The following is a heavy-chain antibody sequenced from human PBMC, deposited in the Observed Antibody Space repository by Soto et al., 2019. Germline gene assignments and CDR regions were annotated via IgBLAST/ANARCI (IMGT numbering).Heavy chain of an antibody. V-gene: IGHV3-72*01. Sequence: EVQLVESGGGSVQPGGSLRLSCTASGFTFTDPYMDWVRQAPRKGLEWVGRSRSKPSGYITEYAASVKGRFTISRDESQNYLFLQINGLKTEDTAVYYCAAENRGDWALDYWRQGSLVTFSS. J-gene: IGHJ4*02. CDR3: AAENRGDWALDY. CDR1: GFTFTDPY. CDR2: SRSKPSGYIT. D-gene: IGHD2-21*02.